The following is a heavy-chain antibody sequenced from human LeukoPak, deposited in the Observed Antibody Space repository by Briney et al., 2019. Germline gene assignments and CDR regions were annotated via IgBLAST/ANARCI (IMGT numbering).Heavy chain of an antibody. CDR2: ISYDGSNK. CDR1: GFTFSSYA. Sequence: GRSLRLSCAASGFTFSSYAVHWVRQAPGKGLEWVAVISYDGSNKYYTDSVKGRFTISRDNAKDTLYLQMNSLRAEDTAVYYCARGENTYTDYWGQGTLVTVSS. CDR3: ARGENTYTDY. J-gene: IGHJ4*02. D-gene: IGHD3-16*01. V-gene: IGHV3-30-3*01.